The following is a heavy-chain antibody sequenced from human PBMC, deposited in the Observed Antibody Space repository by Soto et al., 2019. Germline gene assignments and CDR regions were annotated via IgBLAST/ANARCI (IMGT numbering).Heavy chain of an antibody. CDR2: IYYSGST. V-gene: IGHV4-31*03. CDR3: ARVSYSVIPYYYDSSI. D-gene: IGHD3-22*01. CDR1: GGSISSGGYY. J-gene: IGHJ3*02. Sequence: QVQLQESGPGLVKPSQTLSLTCTVSGGSISSGGYYWSWIRQHPGKGLEWIGYIYYSGSTYYNPSLKSRVTISVDTSKNQFSLKLSSVTAADTAGYYCARVSYSVIPYYYDSSIWGQGTMVTVSS.